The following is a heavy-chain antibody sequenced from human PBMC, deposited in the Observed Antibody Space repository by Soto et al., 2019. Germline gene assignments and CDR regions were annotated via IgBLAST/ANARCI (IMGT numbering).Heavy chain of an antibody. CDR3: ARGSGAYYFYGMDV. J-gene: IGHJ6*02. V-gene: IGHV4-39*01. CDR1: GGSISSGSFY. D-gene: IGHD3-10*01. CDR2: SYYSGST. Sequence: QLQLQESGPGLVKPSETLSLTCTVSGGSISSGSFYWGWIRQPPGKGLEWIGSSYYSGSTYYNPSLRSRVTISVDTSKNQFSLKLTSVTAADTGVYFCARGSGAYYFYGMDVWGQGTTVTISS.